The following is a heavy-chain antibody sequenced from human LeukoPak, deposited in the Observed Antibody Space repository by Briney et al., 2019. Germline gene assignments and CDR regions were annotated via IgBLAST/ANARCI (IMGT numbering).Heavy chain of an antibody. D-gene: IGHD3-22*01. CDR3: ARTYYYDSSGYYY. J-gene: IGHJ4*02. CDR1: GYTFTSYD. CDR2: MNPNSGNT. Sequence: ASVTVSCKASGYTFTSYDINWVRQAPGQGLEWMGWMNPNSGNTGYSQKFQPTLTMPRNTSISTAYMELISLISEDTAVYYCARTYYYDSSGYYYWGQGTLVTVSS. V-gene: IGHV1-8*01.